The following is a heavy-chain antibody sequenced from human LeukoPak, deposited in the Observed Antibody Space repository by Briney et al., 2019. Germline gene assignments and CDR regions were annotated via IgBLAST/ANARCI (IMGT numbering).Heavy chain of an antibody. CDR1: GFTFSSYG. D-gene: IGHD2-2*02. Sequence: PGGSLRLSCAASGFTFSSYGMHWVRQAPGKGLEWVAVISYDGSNKYYADSVKGRFTISRDNSKNTLYLQMNSLRAEDTAVYYCVARYCSSTSCYKDYWGQGTLVTVSS. CDR2: ISYDGSNK. J-gene: IGHJ4*02. V-gene: IGHV3-30*19. CDR3: VARYCSSTSCYKDY.